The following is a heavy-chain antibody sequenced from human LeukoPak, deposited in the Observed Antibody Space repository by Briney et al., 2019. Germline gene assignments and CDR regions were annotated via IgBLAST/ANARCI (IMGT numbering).Heavy chain of an antibody. Sequence: GRSLRLSCAASGFTFSSYGMHWVRQAPGKGLEWVAVISYDGSNKYYADSVKGRFTISRDNSKNTLYLQMNSLRAEDTAVYYCATYSVTTNAFDIWGQGTMVTVSS. D-gene: IGHD4-17*01. V-gene: IGHV3-30*03. CDR3: ATYSVTTNAFDI. CDR1: GFTFSSYG. CDR2: ISYDGSNK. J-gene: IGHJ3*02.